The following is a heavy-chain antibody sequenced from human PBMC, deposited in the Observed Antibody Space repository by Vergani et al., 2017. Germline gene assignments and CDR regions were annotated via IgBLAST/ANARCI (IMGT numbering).Heavy chain of an antibody. CDR1: GGSISRYY. D-gene: IGHD2-21*01. J-gene: IGHJ4*02. CDR3: ATPYCGGDCDDDY. CDR2: IYTSGST. Sequence: QVQLQESGPGLVKPSETLYLTCTVSGGSISRYYWSWIRQPAGKGREWIGRIYTSGSTNYNPSLKSRVTMSGDTSKNQSYLELSSVTAADTAVYYCATPYCGGDCDDDYWGQGTLGTVSS. V-gene: IGHV4-4*07.